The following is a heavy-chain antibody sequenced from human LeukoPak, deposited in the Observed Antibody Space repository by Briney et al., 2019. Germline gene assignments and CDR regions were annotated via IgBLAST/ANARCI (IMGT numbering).Heavy chain of an antibody. J-gene: IGHJ4*02. D-gene: IGHD4-17*01. CDR3: ARARSDYGDYVWVDY. V-gene: IGHV1-69*13. CDR1: GGTFSSYA. Sequence: VASVKVSCKASGGTFSSYAISWVRQAPGQGLEWMGGIIPIFGTANYAQKFQGRVTITADESTSTAYMELSSLRSEDTAVYYCARARSDYGDYVWVDYWGQGTLVTVSS. CDR2: IIPIFGTA.